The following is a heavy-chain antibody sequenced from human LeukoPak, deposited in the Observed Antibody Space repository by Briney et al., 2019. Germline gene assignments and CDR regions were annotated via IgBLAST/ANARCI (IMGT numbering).Heavy chain of an antibody. CDR3: ARASPDNGVGYYGSFDY. J-gene: IGHJ4*02. CDR2: ISGSGYST. V-gene: IGHV3-23*01. CDR1: GFTFSSYA. Sequence: GGSLRLSCAASGFTFSSYAMSWVRQAPGKGLEWVSVISGSGYSTYYAESVKGRFTISKDNSKNTLFLQMNSLRAEDTAVYYCARASPDNGVGYYGSFDYWGQGTLVTVSS. D-gene: IGHD3-22*01.